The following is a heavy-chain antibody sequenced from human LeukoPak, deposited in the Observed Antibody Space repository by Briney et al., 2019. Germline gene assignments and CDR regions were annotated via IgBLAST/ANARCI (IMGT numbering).Heavy chain of an antibody. D-gene: IGHD3-10*01. V-gene: IGHV4-59*01. CDR3: ARGGYYGSGNDFRFDP. CDR1: GGSINCYY. CDR2: IHYTGST. J-gene: IGHJ5*02. Sequence: SETLSLTCTVSGGSINCYYWSWIRQPPGKGLECIGYIHYTGSTNYNPSLKSRVTISVDTSKSQFSLKLSSVTAADTAIYYCARGGYYGSGNDFRFDPWGQGTLVTVSS.